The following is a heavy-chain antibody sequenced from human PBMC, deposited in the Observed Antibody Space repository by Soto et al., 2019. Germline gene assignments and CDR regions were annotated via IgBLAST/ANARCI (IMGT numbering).Heavy chain of an antibody. CDR3: ARSSAYYDYIWGSYRRGFDY. CDR1: GGSFSGYY. Sequence: SETLSLTCAVYGGSFSGYYWSWIRQPPGKGLEWIGEINHSGSTNYNPSLKSRVTISVDTSKNQFSLKLSSVTAADTAVYYCARSSAYYDYIWGSYRRGFDYWGQGTLVTVSS. CDR2: INHSGST. D-gene: IGHD3-16*02. J-gene: IGHJ4*02. V-gene: IGHV4-34*01.